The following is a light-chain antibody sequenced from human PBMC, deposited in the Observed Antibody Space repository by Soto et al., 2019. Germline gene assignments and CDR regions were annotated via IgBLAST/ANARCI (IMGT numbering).Light chain of an antibody. CDR1: QSILYNSNNKIF. CDR3: QQYYNFPWT. CDR2: WAS. Sequence: EIVMTQSPDSLAVSLGERTTFNCRSSQSILYNSNNKIFLAWYQQKPGQPPKLLISWASTREFGVPDRFSGSGSGTEFALTISSLQAEDVAVYYCQQYYNFPWTFGPGTKVVIK. V-gene: IGKV4-1*01. J-gene: IGKJ1*01.